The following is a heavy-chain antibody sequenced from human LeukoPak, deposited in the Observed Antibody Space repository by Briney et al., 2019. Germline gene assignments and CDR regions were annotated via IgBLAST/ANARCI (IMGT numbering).Heavy chain of an antibody. J-gene: IGHJ5*02. CDR2: VYYTGSA. V-gene: IGHV4-59*08. CDR3: ARRSQENRVTTAKNWFDP. CDR1: SDSISSSY. D-gene: IGHD4-17*01. Sequence: SETLSLTCTVSSDSISSSYWGWIRHPPGKGLEWIGYVYYTGSADYNPSLKSRVTISVDTSKNQFSLKLSSVTAADTAVYYCARRSQENRVTTAKNWFDPWGQGTQVTVSS.